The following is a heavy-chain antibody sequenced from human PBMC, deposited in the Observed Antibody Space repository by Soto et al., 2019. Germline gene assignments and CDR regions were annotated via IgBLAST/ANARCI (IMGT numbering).Heavy chain of an antibody. CDR3: TKDRLRAGGLVPIPLDGFDF. V-gene: IGHV3-30*18. J-gene: IGHJ3*01. CDR2: MSNDGSKK. D-gene: IGHD6-19*01. CDR1: GFRFSSFG. Sequence: GGSLRLSCETSGFRFSSFGMHWVRQAPGKGLEWVAVMSNDGSKKFYADSVKGRFIMSRDNPKTTLYLQMYSLRIEDTAVYYFTKDRLRAGGLVPIPLDGFDFWGRGTMDTVSS.